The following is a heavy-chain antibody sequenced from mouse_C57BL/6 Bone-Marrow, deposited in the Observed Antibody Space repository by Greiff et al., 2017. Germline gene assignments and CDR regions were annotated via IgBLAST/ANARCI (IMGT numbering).Heavy chain of an antibody. J-gene: IGHJ2*01. CDR2: ISSGGSYT. Sequence: EVQGVESGGDLVKPGGSLKLSCAASGFTFSSYGMSWVRQTPDKRLEWVATISSGGSYTYYPDSVKGRFTISRDNAKNTLYLQMSRLKSEDTAMYYCARRYYYGSSSNFDYWGQGTTLTVSS. D-gene: IGHD1-1*01. V-gene: IGHV5-6*01. CDR1: GFTFSSYG. CDR3: ARRYYYGSSSNFDY.